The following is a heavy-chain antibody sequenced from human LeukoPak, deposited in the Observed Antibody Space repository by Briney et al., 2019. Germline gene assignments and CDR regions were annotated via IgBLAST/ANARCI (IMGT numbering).Heavy chain of an antibody. CDR2: TFPGDSYS. D-gene: IGHD3-10*01. CDR1: GYNFTPYW. CDR3: ARRPSYYGYGDY. V-gene: IGHV5-51*01. Sequence: GESLKISCKGSGYNFTPYWIVWVRQMPGKGLEWMGMTFPGDSYSIYSPSFQGQVTMSVDKSITTAYLQWSSLKASDTAMYYCARRPSYYGYGDYWGQGTLVTVSS. J-gene: IGHJ4*02.